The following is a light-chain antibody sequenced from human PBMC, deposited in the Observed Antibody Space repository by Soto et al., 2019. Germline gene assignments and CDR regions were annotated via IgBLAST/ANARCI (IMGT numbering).Light chain of an antibody. CDR2: DVT. CDR3: CSHAGSYTYV. CDR1: SSDVGGYNY. V-gene: IGLV2-11*01. J-gene: IGLJ1*01. Sequence: QSVLTQPRSVSGSPGQSLTISCTGTSSDVGGYNYVSWYQQHPGKAPKLMFYDVTMRPSGVLDRFSGSKFGNTASLTFSGLQAEDEGDYYCCSHAGSYTYVFGTGTKVTVL.